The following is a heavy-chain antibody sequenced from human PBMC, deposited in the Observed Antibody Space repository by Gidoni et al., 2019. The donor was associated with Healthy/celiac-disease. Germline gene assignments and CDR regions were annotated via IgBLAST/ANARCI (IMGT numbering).Heavy chain of an antibody. CDR3: ARDRPGPTNPDSSGYYPMGY. CDR1: GGTFSSYA. Sequence: QVQLVQSGAAVKKPGSSVKVSCKASGGTFSSYAITWVRQAPGQGLEWMGGIIPSFGTANYAQKFQGRVTITADESTSTAYMELSSLRSEDTAVYYCARDRPGPTNPDSSGYYPMGYWGQGTLVTVSS. V-gene: IGHV1-69*01. D-gene: IGHD3-22*01. CDR2: IIPSFGTA. J-gene: IGHJ4*02.